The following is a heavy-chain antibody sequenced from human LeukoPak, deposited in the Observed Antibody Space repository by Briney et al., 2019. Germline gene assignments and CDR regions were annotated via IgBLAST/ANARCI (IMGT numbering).Heavy chain of an antibody. D-gene: IGHD5-18*01. CDR3: ARDHTAMTN. J-gene: IGHJ4*02. Sequence: PLETLSLTCAVYVGSFSGYYWSWIRQPPGKGREWVGEINHRGGTNDNPRPKSRVSISVDTSKNQFSLKLSSVTAADTAVYYCARDHTAMTNWGQGTLVTVSS. V-gene: IGHV4-34*01. CDR1: VGSFSGYY. CDR2: INHRGGT.